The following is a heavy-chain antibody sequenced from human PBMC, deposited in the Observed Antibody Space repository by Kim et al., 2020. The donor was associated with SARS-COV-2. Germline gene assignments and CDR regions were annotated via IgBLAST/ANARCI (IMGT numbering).Heavy chain of an antibody. Sequence: GESLKISCKGSGYSFTNYWIAWVRQMPGKGLEWMGIIYPGDSDTRYSPSFQGQVSISADKSITTAYLQWSSLKASDTAIYFCARHAGVGGSDYFDYWGQGTPVTVSS. V-gene: IGHV5-51*01. CDR3: ARHAGVGGSDYFDY. J-gene: IGHJ4*02. CDR1: GYSFTNYW. CDR2: IYPGDSDT. D-gene: IGHD3-10*01.